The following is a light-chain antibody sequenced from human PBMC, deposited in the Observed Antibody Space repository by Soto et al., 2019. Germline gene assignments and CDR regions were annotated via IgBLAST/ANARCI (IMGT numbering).Light chain of an antibody. J-gene: IGKJ1*01. CDR2: GAS. Sequence: DIQMTQSPSTLSASVGDTVTITCRASQSISTSLAWYQQKPGKAPNLLISGASTLEEGVPSRFRGSGSGTEFTLTITSLQTDDFATYYCQHYNSYSEAFGQGTRWIS. V-gene: IGKV1-5*01. CDR3: QHYNSYSEA. CDR1: QSISTS.